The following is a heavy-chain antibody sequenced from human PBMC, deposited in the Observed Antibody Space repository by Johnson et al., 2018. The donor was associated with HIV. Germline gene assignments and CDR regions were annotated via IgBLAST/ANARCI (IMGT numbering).Heavy chain of an antibody. CDR3: ARDKWELLGAFDI. V-gene: IGHV3-30-3*01. CDR2: ISYDGSNK. CDR1: GFTFSSYA. J-gene: IGHJ3*02. Sequence: QVQLVESGGGLAKPAWSPRLSYVVSGFTFSSYAMHWVRQAPGKGLEWVALISYDGSNKYYADSVKGRFTISRDNSKNTLYLQMNSLRAEDTAVYYCARDKWELLGAFDIWGQGTMVTVSS. D-gene: IGHD1-26*01.